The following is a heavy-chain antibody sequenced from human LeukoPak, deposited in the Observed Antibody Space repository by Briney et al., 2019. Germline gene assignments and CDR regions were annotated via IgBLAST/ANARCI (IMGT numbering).Heavy chain of an antibody. CDR1: GGSISSYY. V-gene: IGHV4-59*01. J-gene: IGHJ5*02. CDR2: IYYSGST. Sequence: SETLSLTCTVSGGSISSYYWSWIRQPPGKGLEWIGYIYYSGSTNYNPSLKSRVTISVDTSKNQFSLKLSSVTAADTAVYYCARKAAREFDPWGRGTLVTVSS. D-gene: IGHD2-15*01. CDR3: ARKAAREFDP.